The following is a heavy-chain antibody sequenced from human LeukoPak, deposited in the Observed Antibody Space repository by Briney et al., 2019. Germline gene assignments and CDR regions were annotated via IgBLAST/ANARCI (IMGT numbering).Heavy chain of an antibody. Sequence: GGSLRLSCAASGFTSSSYGMHWVRQAPGKGLEWVAFIRYDGSNKYYADSVKGRFTISRDNAKNTVYLQMDSLRAEDTSVYYCARPPYITVADPFDSWGQGTLVTVSS. CDR1: GFTSSSYG. V-gene: IGHV3-30*02. CDR2: IRYDGSNK. D-gene: IGHD6-19*01. CDR3: ARPPYITVADPFDS. J-gene: IGHJ4*02.